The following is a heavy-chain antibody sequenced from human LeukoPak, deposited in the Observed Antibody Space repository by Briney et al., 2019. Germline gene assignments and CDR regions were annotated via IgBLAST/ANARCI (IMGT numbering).Heavy chain of an antibody. CDR3: SGRDDSQYPWDY. Sequence: GGSLRPSSGASGFTFTRFWMNWVRQAPGRGLEWVANIDPDGSHKYYVDSVKGRFTISRDNAKNSVYLQMNSLRAEDTAVYYCSGRDDSQYPWDYWGQGALVSVSS. D-gene: IGHD4-11*01. V-gene: IGHV3-7*01. CDR2: IDPDGSHK. CDR1: GFTFTRFW. J-gene: IGHJ4*02.